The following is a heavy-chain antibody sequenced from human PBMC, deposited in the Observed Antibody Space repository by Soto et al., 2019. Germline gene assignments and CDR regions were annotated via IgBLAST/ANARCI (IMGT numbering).Heavy chain of an antibody. Sequence: EVQLVESGGGLVQPGGSLRLSCAASGFTFSSYWMHWVRQAPGKGLVWVSRIKNDGRSTSHADSVKGRFTISRDNAKNTLYMQMNSLRAEDTAVYYCARVRGPWDSSGYVDYWGQGTLVTVSS. D-gene: IGHD3-22*01. J-gene: IGHJ4*02. CDR1: GFTFSSYW. V-gene: IGHV3-74*01. CDR2: IKNDGRST. CDR3: ARVRGPWDSSGYVDY.